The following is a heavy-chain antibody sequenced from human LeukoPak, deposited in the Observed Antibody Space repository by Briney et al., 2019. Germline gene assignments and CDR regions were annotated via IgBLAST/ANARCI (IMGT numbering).Heavy chain of an antibody. V-gene: IGHV4-61*02. CDR1: GGSISSGSYY. CDR2: IYTSGST. Sequence: SETLSLTCTVSGGSISSGSYYWSWIRQPAGKGLEWIGRIYTSGSTNYNPSLKSRVTISVDTSKNQFSLKLSSVTAADTAVYYCARHDPWEKYFQHWGQGTLVTVSS. J-gene: IGHJ1*01. D-gene: IGHD1-26*01. CDR3: ARHDPWEKYFQH.